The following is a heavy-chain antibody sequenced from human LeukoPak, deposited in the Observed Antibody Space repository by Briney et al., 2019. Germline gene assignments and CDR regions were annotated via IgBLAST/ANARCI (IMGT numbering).Heavy chain of an antibody. CDR2: ISGSGGST. CDR1: GFTFSSYA. J-gene: IGHJ4*02. D-gene: IGHD5-18*01. CDR3: ANFGYSRLYFDY. Sequence: PGGSLRLSCAASGFTFSSYAMSWVRQAPGKGLEWVSAISGSGGSTYYADSVKGRFTISRDNSKNTLYLQMNSLRAEDTAVYYCANFGYSRLYFDYWGQGTLVTVSS. V-gene: IGHV3-23*01.